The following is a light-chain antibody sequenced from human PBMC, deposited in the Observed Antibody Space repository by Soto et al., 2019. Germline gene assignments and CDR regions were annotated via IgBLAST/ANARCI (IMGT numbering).Light chain of an antibody. CDR3: SSYTGPSDFYV. V-gene: IGLV2-8*01. Sequence: QSVLTQPPSASGSPGQSVTISCTGTSSDVGRFNFVSWYQQHPGKAPKLLIYEVTKRPSGVPDRFSGSKSGNAASLTVSGLQAEDEADYFCSSYTGPSDFYVFGTGTKVTVL. CDR1: SSDVGRFNF. CDR2: EVT. J-gene: IGLJ1*01.